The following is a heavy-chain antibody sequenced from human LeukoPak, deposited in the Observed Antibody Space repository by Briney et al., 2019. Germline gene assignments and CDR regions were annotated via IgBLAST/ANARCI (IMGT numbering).Heavy chain of an antibody. J-gene: IGHJ4*02. CDR1: GLTFRNAW. Sequence: GGSLRLSCAASGLTFRNAWMSWVRQAPGKGLEWVGRIKSKTDGGTLDYAAPVKGRFTISRDDSKNTLSLQMNSLKTEDTAVYYCTTDPGDYEIYWGQGPLVTVSS. CDR3: TTDPGDYEIY. V-gene: IGHV3-15*01. CDR2: IKSKTDGGTL. D-gene: IGHD4-17*01.